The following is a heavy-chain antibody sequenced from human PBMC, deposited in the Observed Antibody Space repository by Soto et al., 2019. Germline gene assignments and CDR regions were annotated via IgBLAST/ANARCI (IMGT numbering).Heavy chain of an antibody. V-gene: IGHV3-23*01. CDR2: IITTGDYK. CDR1: GFTFSSYG. J-gene: IGHJ4*02. Sequence: EVQVWESGGGLGQPGGSLRLSCAASGFTFSSYGLNWVRLAPGKGLEWVAGIITTGDYKYYADSVKGRFTISRDNSKNTLYLQMDSLRVDETAAYYCTKTGTGSGWSRYYFASWGQGTLVTVSS. CDR3: TKTGTGSGWSRYYFAS. D-gene: IGHD6-19*01.